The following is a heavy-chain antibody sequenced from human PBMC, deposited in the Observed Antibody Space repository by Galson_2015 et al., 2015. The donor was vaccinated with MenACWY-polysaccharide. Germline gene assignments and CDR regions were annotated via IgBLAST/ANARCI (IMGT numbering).Heavy chain of an antibody. D-gene: IGHD4-17*01. Sequence: SLRLSCAASGFTFSDWYLSWIRQAPGKGLQWVPWIDRSGSTIYYADSVKGRFTISRDNAQNSVYLQMNSLRAEDTAVYYCARGHYGLDQWGQGTLVTVSP. CDR1: GFTFSDWY. J-gene: IGHJ4*02. CDR3: ARGHYGLDQ. V-gene: IGHV3-11*01. CDR2: IDRSGSTI.